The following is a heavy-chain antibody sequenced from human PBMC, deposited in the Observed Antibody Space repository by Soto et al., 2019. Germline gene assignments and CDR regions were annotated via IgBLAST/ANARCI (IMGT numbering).Heavy chain of an antibody. CDR1: GFTFSSYG. V-gene: IGHV3-30*18. Sequence: QVQLVESGGGVVQPGRSLRLSCAASGFTFSSYGMHWVRQAPGKGLEWVAVISYDGSNKYYADSVKGRFTISRDNSKNTLYLQMNSLRAEDTAVCYCAKDSAMIVVVSAFQHWGQGTLVTVSS. CDR3: AKDSAMIVVVSAFQH. D-gene: IGHD3-22*01. CDR2: ISYDGSNK. J-gene: IGHJ1*01.